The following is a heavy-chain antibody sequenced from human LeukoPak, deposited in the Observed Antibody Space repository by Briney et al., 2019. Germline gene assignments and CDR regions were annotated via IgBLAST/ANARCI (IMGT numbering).Heavy chain of an antibody. J-gene: IGHJ4*02. CDR1: GFTFSSYW. D-gene: IGHD3-3*01. CDR2: INSDGGST. Sequence: GGSLRLSCAASGFTFSSYWMHWVRQAPGKGLVWVSRINSDGGSTSYADSVKGRFTISRDNAKNTLYLQMNSLTAEDTAVYYCARVASYDFWSGYCPDYWGQGTLVTVSS. CDR3: ARVASYDFWSGYCPDY. V-gene: IGHV3-74*01.